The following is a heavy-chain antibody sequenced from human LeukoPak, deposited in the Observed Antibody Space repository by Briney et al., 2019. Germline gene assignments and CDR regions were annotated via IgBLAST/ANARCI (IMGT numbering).Heavy chain of an antibody. CDR3: ARDRRYSSSWYSSRTLIGLYGMDV. CDR1: GFTFSSYA. CDR2: INWNGGST. V-gene: IGHV3-20*01. Sequence: PGGSLRLSCAASGFTFSSYAMHWVRQAPGKGLEWVSGINWNGGSTGYADYVKGRFTISRDNAKNSLYLQMNSLRAEDTALYHCARDRRYSSSWYSSRTLIGLYGMDVWGQGTTVTVSS. J-gene: IGHJ6*02. D-gene: IGHD6-13*01.